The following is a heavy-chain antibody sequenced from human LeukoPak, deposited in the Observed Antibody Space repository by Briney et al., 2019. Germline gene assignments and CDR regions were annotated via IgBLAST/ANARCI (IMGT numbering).Heavy chain of an antibody. V-gene: IGHV3-21*01. CDR1: GFTFSSYS. CDR3: AKDSGWYYMDV. J-gene: IGHJ6*03. Sequence: GGALRLSCAASGFTFSSYSMNWVRQAPGKGLEWVSSISSSSSYIYYADSVKGRFTISRDNAKNSLYLQMNSLRAEDTAVYYCAKDSGWYYMDVWGKGTTVTVSS. D-gene: IGHD6-19*01. CDR2: ISSSSSYI.